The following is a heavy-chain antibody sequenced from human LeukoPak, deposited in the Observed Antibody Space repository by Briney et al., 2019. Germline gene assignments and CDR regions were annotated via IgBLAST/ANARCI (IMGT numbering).Heavy chain of an antibody. J-gene: IGHJ4*02. V-gene: IGHV3-11*04. CDR2: ISSGSTT. CDR1: GFTFSDHY. D-gene: IGHD3-22*01. CDR3: ARDREYFYASSGYPDY. Sequence: PGGSLRLSCVASGFTFSDHYMSWIRQAPGKGLEWIASISSGSTTHYADSVKGRFTVSRDNAKNSLFLQINSLTGEYTAVYYCARDREYFYASSGYPDYWGQGTLVTVSS.